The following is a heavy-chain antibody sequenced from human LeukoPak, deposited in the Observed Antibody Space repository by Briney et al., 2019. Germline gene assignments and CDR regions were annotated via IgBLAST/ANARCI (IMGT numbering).Heavy chain of an antibody. J-gene: IGHJ4*02. CDR1: GYAISSYSY. D-gene: IGHD3-3*01. CDR3: ARVRTIFGVVIISPRVDY. V-gene: IGHV4-38-2*02. CDR2: IYHSGST. Sequence: SETLSLTSSVTGYAISSYSYWARNSQYPRNIRLWCLSIYHSGSTYYNPSLKSRVTISVDTSKNQFSLKLSSVTAADTAVYYCARVRTIFGVVIISPRVDYWGQGTLVTVSS.